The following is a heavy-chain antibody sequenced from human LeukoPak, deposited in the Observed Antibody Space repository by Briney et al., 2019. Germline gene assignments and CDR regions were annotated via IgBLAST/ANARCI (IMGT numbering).Heavy chain of an antibody. D-gene: IGHD3-10*01. CDR2: VDSGGGS. CDR1: GGSISSSGYY. V-gene: IGHV4-39*07. Sequence: PSETLSLTCTVSGGSISSSGYYWGWVRQPPGKGLEWIGSVDSGGGSHYNPSLKSRVTTSRDTSKNQVSLRLISVTAADTALYYCVRSFPRYIPVTGTGGGSWGQGTLVTVSS. J-gene: IGHJ5*02. CDR3: VRSFPRYIPVTGTGGGS.